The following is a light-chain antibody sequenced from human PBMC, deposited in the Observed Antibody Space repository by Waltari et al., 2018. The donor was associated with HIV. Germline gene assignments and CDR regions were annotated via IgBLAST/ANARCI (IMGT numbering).Light chain of an antibody. CDR2: DTS. Sequence: QAVVTQEPSLTVSPGGTVTLTCSSSSGPVTSGRYPYWFQQKPGQAPRTLIYDTSSRQSWTPTRFSGSLLGGKAALTLSGALPEDEAEYYCLLSYSGSRPVIFGGGTKLTVL. CDR3: LLSYSGSRPVI. J-gene: IGLJ2*01. V-gene: IGLV7-46*01. CDR1: SGPVTSGRY.